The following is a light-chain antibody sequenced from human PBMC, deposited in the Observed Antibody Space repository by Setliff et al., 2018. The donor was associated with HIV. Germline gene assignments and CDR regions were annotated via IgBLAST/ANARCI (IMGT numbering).Light chain of an antibody. CDR3: SSYTRSSSYV. Sequence: SVLSQPASVSGSPGQSITISCTGTSSDIGGYDYVTWYQQHPGKAPKLMIYEVNNRPSGVSNRFSGSKSGFTASLTISGLQAEDEADYYCSSYTRSSSYVVGTGTKVTV. CDR2: EVN. J-gene: IGLJ1*01. V-gene: IGLV2-14*01. CDR1: SSDIGGYDY.